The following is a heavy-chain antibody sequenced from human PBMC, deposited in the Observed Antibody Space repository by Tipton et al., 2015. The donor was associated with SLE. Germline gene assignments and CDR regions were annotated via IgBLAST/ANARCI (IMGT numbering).Heavy chain of an antibody. CDR2: IFYSGGT. J-gene: IGHJ3*01. CDR1: GGSISDYY. Sequence: TLSLTCTVSGGSISDYYWTWIRQPPGKGLEWIGYIFYSGGTNYNPSLKSRVTISGDTSKNQFSLRLSSVTAADTAVYYCVRELDTFEVWGPGTLVTVSS. CDR3: VRELDTFEV. V-gene: IGHV4-59*01.